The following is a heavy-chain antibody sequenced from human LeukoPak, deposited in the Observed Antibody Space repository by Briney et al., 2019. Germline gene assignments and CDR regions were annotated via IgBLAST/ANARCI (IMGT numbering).Heavy chain of an antibody. CDR3: ARTTSGSSTFDDY. J-gene: IGHJ4*02. V-gene: IGHV1-2*02. Sequence: GASVKVSCKASGYTFTGYYMHWVRQAPGQGLEWMGWINPNSGGTNYAQKFQGRVTMTRDTSISTAYMELSRLRSDDTAVYYCARTTSGSSTFDDYWGQGTLVTVSS. D-gene: IGHD1-26*01. CDR2: INPNSGGT. CDR1: GYTFTGYY.